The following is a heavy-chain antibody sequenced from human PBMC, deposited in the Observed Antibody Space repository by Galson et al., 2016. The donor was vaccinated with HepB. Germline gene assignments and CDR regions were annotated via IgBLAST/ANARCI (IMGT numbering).Heavy chain of an antibody. Sequence: SVKVSCKVSGYSLIELSMHWVRQAPGQGLEWMGWIGAYHGNTKYAQNLQGRVTMTADTSTSTAYMELRSLRSDDTAVYYCARASSRDSSSWYGAEYFQHWGQGTLATVSS. D-gene: IGHD6-13*01. CDR1: GYSLIELS. V-gene: IGHV1-18*01. CDR3: ARASSRDSSSWYGAEYFQH. J-gene: IGHJ1*01. CDR2: IGAYHGNT.